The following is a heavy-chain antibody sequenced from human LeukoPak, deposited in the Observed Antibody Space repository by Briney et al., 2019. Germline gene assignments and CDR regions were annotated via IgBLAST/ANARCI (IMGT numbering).Heavy chain of an antibody. D-gene: IGHD3-22*01. CDR3: ASLYYYDSSGYYFDY. CDR1: GGSISTYY. Sequence: SETLSLSCTVSGGSISTYYWSWIRQPPGKGLDWIGYIYYSGTTTYNPSLKSRVTISGDTSKKQFFLKLSSVTAADTAVYYCASLYYYDSSGYYFDYWGQGTLVTVSS. CDR2: IYYSGTT. V-gene: IGHV4-59*01. J-gene: IGHJ4*02.